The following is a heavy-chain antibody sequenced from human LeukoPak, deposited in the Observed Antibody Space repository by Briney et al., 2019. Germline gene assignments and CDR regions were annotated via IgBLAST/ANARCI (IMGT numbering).Heavy chain of an antibody. Sequence: GESLKISRKDSGYTFSTYWVGWVRQMPGKGLEYMGIIFPGTSEVRYGPAFQGQVTISADRSISTAYLQWTSLKASDTAMYYCARHTGRPQAGWFDPWGQGTLVTVSS. CDR1: GYTFSTYW. V-gene: IGHV5-51*01. J-gene: IGHJ5*02. D-gene: IGHD3-10*01. CDR2: IFPGTSEV. CDR3: ARHTGRPQAGWFDP.